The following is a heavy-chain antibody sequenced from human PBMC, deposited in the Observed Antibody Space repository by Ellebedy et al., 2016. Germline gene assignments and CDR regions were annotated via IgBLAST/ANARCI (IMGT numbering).Heavy chain of an antibody. D-gene: IGHD3-22*01. CDR3: ARVRNYHDSSGYYSGYFDY. CDR2: IKQDGSDK. J-gene: IGHJ4*02. Sequence: GESLKISXVASGFTFSRYGMHWVRQAPGKGLEWVANIKQDGSDKYYVDSVKGRFTISRDNAKNSLYLQMNSLRAEDTAVYYCARVRNYHDSSGYYSGYFDYWGQGARVTVSS. V-gene: IGHV3-7*01. CDR1: GFTFSRYG.